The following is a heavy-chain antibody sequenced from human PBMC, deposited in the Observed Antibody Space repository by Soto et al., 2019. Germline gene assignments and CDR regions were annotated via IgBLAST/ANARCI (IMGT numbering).Heavy chain of an antibody. Sequence: PGGSLRLSCAASGLTFSSYWMHWIRQAPGKGLVWVARMNSDGSTTTYADSVKGRFTISRDNARNILSLQMDSLRAEDTGVYHCVREPLTNSAFWGRGTLVTVSS. CDR1: GLTFSSYW. J-gene: IGHJ1*01. CDR3: VREPLTNSAF. D-gene: IGHD3-10*01. CDR2: MNSDGSTT. V-gene: IGHV3-74*03.